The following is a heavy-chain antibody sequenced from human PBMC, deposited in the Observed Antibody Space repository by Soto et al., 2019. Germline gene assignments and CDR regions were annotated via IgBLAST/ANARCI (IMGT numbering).Heavy chain of an antibody. J-gene: IGHJ5*02. Sequence: QLQLQESGPGLVKPSETLSLTCTVSGGSISSSNYYWGWIRQPPGKGLEWIGSIYYSGSTYYNPSRKSRVTISVDTSKNQFSLKLSSGTAADTAVYYCATQEVGGSYVYTFDPWGQGTLVTVSS. V-gene: IGHV4-39*01. CDR3: ATQEVGGSYVYTFDP. CDR2: IYYSGST. D-gene: IGHD1-26*01. CDR1: GGSISSSNYY.